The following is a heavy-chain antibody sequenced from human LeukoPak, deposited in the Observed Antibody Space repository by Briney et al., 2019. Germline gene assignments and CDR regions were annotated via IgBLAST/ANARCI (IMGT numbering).Heavy chain of an antibody. CDR3: AREFYSNYACDY. V-gene: IGHV3-21*01. CDR2: ISSSSSYI. D-gene: IGHD4-11*01. CDR1: GFTFSSYR. J-gene: IGHJ4*02. Sequence: GGSLRLSCAASGFTFSSYRMNWVRQAPGKGLEWVSSISSSSSYIYYADSVKGRFTIPRDNDKNSLYVQMNSLRAEDTAVYYCAREFYSNYACDYWGQGTLVTVSS.